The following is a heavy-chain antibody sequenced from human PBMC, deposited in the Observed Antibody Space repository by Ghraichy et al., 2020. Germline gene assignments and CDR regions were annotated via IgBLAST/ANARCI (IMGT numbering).Heavy chain of an antibody. D-gene: IGHD1-1*01. J-gene: IGHJ4*02. Sequence: GGSLNISCAASGFTFSSYWMHWVRPVPGKGLVWISGLNSDGRNTVYADSVKGRFTISRDNANNMLYLQINSLRVEDTAVYYCTRGASTAPRVRFDYWGQGTPVTVAA. CDR1: GFTFSSYW. V-gene: IGHV3-74*01. CDR2: LNSDGRNT. CDR3: TRGASTAPRVRFDY.